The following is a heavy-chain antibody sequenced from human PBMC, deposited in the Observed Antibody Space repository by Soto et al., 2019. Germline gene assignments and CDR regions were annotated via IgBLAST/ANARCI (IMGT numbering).Heavy chain of an antibody. V-gene: IGHV1-69*13. Sequence: SVKVSCKASGYTFTGYYMHWVRQAPGQGLEWTGGIIPIFGTANYAQKFQGRVTITADESTSTAYMELSSLRSEDTAVYYCASSFLESPFGVVILPPPYYYYGMDVWGQGTTVTVSS. J-gene: IGHJ6*02. CDR3: ASSFLESPFGVVILPPPYYYYGMDV. CDR2: IIPIFGTA. D-gene: IGHD3-3*01. CDR1: GYTFTGYY.